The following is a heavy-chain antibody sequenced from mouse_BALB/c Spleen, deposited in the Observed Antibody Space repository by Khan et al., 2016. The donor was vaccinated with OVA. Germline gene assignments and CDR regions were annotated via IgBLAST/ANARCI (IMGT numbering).Heavy chain of an antibody. J-gene: IGHJ2*01. D-gene: IGHD2-3*01. CDR1: GFTFNNYA. Sequence: EVELVESGGGLVKPGGSLKLSCAASGFTFNNYAMSWVRQTPEKRLEWVATVSSGGSYTYYPDSVKGRFTISRDNAKNTLYLKMSSLRSEDTAMYYCARQGGIYDGPLDYWGQGTTLTVSS. CDR3: ARQGGIYDGPLDY. V-gene: IGHV5-9-3*01. CDR2: VSSGGSYT.